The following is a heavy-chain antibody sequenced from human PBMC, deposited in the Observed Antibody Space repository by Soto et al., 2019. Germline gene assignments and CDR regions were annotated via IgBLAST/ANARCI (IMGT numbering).Heavy chain of an antibody. V-gene: IGHV1-3*01. J-gene: IGHJ4*02. Sequence: ASVKVSCKASGYTFTSRGMHWVRQAPGQRPEWMGWINAASGNTQYSQKLQGRVTITRDTSMNTAYMELSRLRSEDTGVYYCARGRADYFDYWGQGTLVTVSS. CDR1: GYTFTSRG. CDR2: INAASGNT. CDR3: ARGRADYFDY.